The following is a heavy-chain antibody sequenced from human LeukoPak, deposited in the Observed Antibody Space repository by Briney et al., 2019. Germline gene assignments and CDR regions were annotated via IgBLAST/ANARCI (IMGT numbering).Heavy chain of an antibody. D-gene: IGHD3-22*01. Sequence: SVKVSCKASGGTFSSYAISWVRQAPGQGLEWMGRIIPILGIANYAQKFQGRVTITVDKSTSTAYMELSSLRSEDTAVYYCARLRTYYYDSSGFLPEEPDDYWGQGTLVTVSS. J-gene: IGHJ4*02. CDR2: IIPILGIA. CDR3: ARLRTYYYDSSGFLPEEPDDY. CDR1: GGTFSSYA. V-gene: IGHV1-69*04.